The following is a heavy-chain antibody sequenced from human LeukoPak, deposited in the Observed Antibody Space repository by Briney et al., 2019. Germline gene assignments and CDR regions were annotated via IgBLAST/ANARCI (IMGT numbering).Heavy chain of an antibody. V-gene: IGHV4-59*01. Sequence: PSETLSLTCTVSGGSISSYYWSWIRQPPGKGLEWIGYIYYSGSTNYNPSLKSRVTISVDTSKNQFSLKLSSVTAADTAVYYCARVGDYGGNFHYYYYYMDVWGKGATVTVSS. CDR3: ARVGDYGGNFHYYYYYMDV. D-gene: IGHD4-23*01. CDR1: GGSISSYY. CDR2: IYYSGST. J-gene: IGHJ6*03.